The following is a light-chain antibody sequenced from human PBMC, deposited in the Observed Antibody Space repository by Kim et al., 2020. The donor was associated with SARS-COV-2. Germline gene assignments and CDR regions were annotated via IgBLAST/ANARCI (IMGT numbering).Light chain of an antibody. Sequence: PGKTARITCGGNKIGSKSVNWYQQKPGQAPVLVISYDRDRPSGIPERLSGSNSGNTATLTISRVEAGDEADYYCQVWDSSRDHVEFGGGTQLTVL. CDR2: YDR. J-gene: IGLJ2*01. CDR1: KIGSKS. V-gene: IGLV3-21*04. CDR3: QVWDSSRDHVE.